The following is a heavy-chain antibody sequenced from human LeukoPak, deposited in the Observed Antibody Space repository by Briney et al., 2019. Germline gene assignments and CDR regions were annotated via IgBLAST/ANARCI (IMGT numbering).Heavy chain of an antibody. V-gene: IGHV3-15*07. J-gene: IGHJ4*02. D-gene: IGHD2-15*01. CDR2: IRSRGDGGTT. CDR3: SQGSAQYFDY. Sequence: GGSLRLSCAVSGLTLSNVWMNWVCQAPGKGLEWVGRIRSRGDGGTTDFAAPVKGRFTISRDDSKNTLYLQMNSLTSEDTAVYYCSQGSAQYFDYWGQGTLVTVSS. CDR1: GLTLSNVW.